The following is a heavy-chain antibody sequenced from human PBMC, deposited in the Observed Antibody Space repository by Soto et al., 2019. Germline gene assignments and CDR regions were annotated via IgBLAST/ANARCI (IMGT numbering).Heavy chain of an antibody. Sequence: EVQLLESGGGLVQPGGSLRLSCAASGFTFSSYAMSWVRQAPGKGLEWVSAISGSGGSTYYADSVKGRFTISRDNSKNTLYLQMNSLRAEDTAVYYCAKPGRSYYAGKLRNYFDYWGQGTLVTVSS. CDR1: GFTFSSYA. D-gene: IGHD1-26*01. V-gene: IGHV3-23*01. J-gene: IGHJ4*02. CDR3: AKPGRSYYAGKLRNYFDY. CDR2: ISGSGGST.